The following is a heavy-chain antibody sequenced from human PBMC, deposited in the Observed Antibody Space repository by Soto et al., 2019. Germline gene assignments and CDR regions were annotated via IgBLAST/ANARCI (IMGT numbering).Heavy chain of an antibody. Sequence: QVQLVQSGAEVKKPGSSGKVSCKASGGTFSSYTISWVRQPPGQGLEWLGRIIPILGIANYPQKFQGRVTITADKSTSTAYMELSSLRSEDTAVYYCARGRGYSGYDPFDYWGQGTLVTVSS. D-gene: IGHD5-12*01. V-gene: IGHV1-69*02. CDR2: IIPILGIA. J-gene: IGHJ4*02. CDR1: GGTFSSYT. CDR3: ARGRGYSGYDPFDY.